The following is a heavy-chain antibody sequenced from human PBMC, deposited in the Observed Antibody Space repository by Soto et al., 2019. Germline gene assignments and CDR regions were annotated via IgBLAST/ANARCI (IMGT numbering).Heavy chain of an antibody. Sequence: GGSLRLSCAASGFTFSDFTMAWVRQAPGKGLEWVSSASASGSGTYYADSVKGRFTISRDNSKNTLYLQMNSLRAEDTAVYYCAKCQITPWNPFDYWGQGTLVTVSS. V-gene: IGHV3-23*01. CDR3: AKCQITPWNPFDY. CDR2: ASASGSGT. CDR1: GFTFSDFT. J-gene: IGHJ4*02. D-gene: IGHD1-1*01.